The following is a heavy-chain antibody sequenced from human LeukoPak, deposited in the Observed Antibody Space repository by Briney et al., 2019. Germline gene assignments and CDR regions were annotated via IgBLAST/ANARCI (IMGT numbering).Heavy chain of an antibody. CDR3: ARVVLWFGEGYYMDV. V-gene: IGHV4-30-2*01. J-gene: IGHJ6*03. D-gene: IGHD3-10*01. CDR2: IYIRVGA. CDR1: GGSISTGGYS. Sequence: KSSETLSLTSTVSGGSISTGGYSWSSVRQPPGKGLGRIGYIYIRVGAYYNPPLKSRVTISVDRSKNQFSLKLSSVTAADPAVYYCARVVLWFGEGYYMDVGRRGTTLTLSS.